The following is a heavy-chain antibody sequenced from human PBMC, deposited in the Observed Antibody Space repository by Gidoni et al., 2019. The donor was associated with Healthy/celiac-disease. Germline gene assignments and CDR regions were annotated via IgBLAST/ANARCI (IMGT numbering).Heavy chain of an antibody. V-gene: IGHV3-66*01. J-gene: IGHJ6*03. CDR1: GFTVCRTY. CDR2: IYSGGST. Sequence: EVQLVESGGGLVQPGGSLTVSCSPSGFTVCRTYSTWVRQAPGKGLEWVAGIYSGGSTYSADSVKGRFTISRDKSKNTLYLQMSSLRAEDTAVYYCARADYRLLGKSGGYYYYYYMDVWGKGTTVTVSS. D-gene: IGHD7-27*01. CDR3: ARADYRLLGKSGGYYYYYYMDV.